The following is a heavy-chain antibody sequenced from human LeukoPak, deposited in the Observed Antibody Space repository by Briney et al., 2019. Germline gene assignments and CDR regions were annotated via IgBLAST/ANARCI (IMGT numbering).Heavy chain of an antibody. V-gene: IGHV3-74*01. J-gene: IGHJ4*02. Sequence: GGSLRLSCAASGFTFSSYWMHWVRQAPGKGLVWVSRINTDGSSTSYADSVKGRFTISRDNAKNTLYLQMNSLRAEDTAVYYWARDMGSRAARFLSYGGRGPLVTVPS. CDR1: GFTFSSYW. CDR2: INTDGSST. CDR3: ARDMGSRAARFLSY. D-gene: IGHD3-10*01.